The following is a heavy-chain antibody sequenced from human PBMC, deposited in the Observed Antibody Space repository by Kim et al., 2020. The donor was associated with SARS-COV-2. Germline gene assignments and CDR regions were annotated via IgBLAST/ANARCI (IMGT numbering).Heavy chain of an antibody. CDR3: AKGGTIFGVVVSSFFPFDY. Sequence: GGSLRLSCAASGFTFSNYAMSWVRQAPGKGLEWVSAISSSGGTTHYADSVKGRFTISRDNSKSTLYLQMNNLRAEDTAVYYCAKGGTIFGVVVSSFFPFDYWGQGTLVTVSS. V-gene: IGHV3-23*01. D-gene: IGHD3-3*01. CDR1: GFTFSNYA. J-gene: IGHJ4*02. CDR2: ISSSGGTT.